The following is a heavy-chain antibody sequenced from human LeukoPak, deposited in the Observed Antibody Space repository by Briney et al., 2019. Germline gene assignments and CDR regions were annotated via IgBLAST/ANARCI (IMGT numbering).Heavy chain of an antibody. CDR2: IYTSGST. J-gene: IGHJ4*02. V-gene: IGHV4-61*02. CDR3: ARDGGDSSGYYHDY. CDR1: GGSISSGSYY. D-gene: IGHD3-22*01. Sequence: SETLSLTCTVSGGSISSGSYYWSWIRQPAGKGLEWIGRIYTSGSTNYNPSLKSRVTISVDTSKNQFSLKLSSVTAADTAVYYCARDGGDSSGYYHDYWGQGTLVTVSS.